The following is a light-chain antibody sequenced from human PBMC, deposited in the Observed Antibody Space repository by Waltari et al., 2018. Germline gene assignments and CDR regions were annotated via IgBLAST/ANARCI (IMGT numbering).Light chain of an antibody. V-gene: IGKV1-39*01. CDR3: QQSYITPLT. Sequence: DIQMTQSPSSLSASVGDRVTITCRASESISSYLNWYQQQPGKAPNLLIYDASSLQGGVPSRVSGSGSGTDFTLTISSLQPEDFATYYCQQSYITPLTFGGGTKVEIK. CDR2: DAS. J-gene: IGKJ4*01. CDR1: ESISSY.